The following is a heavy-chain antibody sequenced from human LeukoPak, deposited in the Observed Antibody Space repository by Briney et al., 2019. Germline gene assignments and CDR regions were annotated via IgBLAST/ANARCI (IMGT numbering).Heavy chain of an antibody. D-gene: IGHD3-10*01. Sequence: GESLKISCKGSGYSFTIYWIGWVRPVPGKGLEWMGIIYPGDSDTRYSPSFKGQATISADKSISTAYRQWSSLKASDTAMYYCARRYYYGSGSSYYFDYWGQGTLVTVSS. CDR2: IYPGDSDT. J-gene: IGHJ4*02. CDR3: ARRYYYGSGSSYYFDY. CDR1: GYSFTIYW. V-gene: IGHV5-51*01.